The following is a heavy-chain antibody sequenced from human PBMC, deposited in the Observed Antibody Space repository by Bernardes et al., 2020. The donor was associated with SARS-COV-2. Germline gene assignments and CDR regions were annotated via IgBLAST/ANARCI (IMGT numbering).Heavy chain of an antibody. V-gene: IGHV3-23*01. J-gene: IGHJ6*02. CDR1: GFTFKNYA. CDR3: AKELGGDSGWHYYAMDV. Sequence: GGSLRLFCGVSGFTFKNYAMSWVRQAPGRGLEWVSSISGSADSIYYADSVKGRFTISRDNSKNTLYLQMNSLGAEDTALYFCAKELGGDSGWHYYAMDVWGQGTTVTVSS. CDR2: ISGSADSI. D-gene: IGHD2-21*02.